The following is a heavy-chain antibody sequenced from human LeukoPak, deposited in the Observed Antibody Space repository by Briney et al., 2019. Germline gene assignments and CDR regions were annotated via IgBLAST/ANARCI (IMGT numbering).Heavy chain of an antibody. CDR1: GFILSNYG. Sequence: GGSLRLSCVGSGFILSNYGIHWVRQAPGKGLEGVTFMQFDGSVEFYADSVKGRFTMSRDNSKNTAFLQMSGLRTEDTAVYYCARHSQSHYYYYYMDVWGKGTTVTVSS. CDR2: MQFDGSVE. CDR3: ARHSQSHYYYYYMDV. D-gene: IGHD2-15*01. J-gene: IGHJ6*03. V-gene: IGHV3-30*02.